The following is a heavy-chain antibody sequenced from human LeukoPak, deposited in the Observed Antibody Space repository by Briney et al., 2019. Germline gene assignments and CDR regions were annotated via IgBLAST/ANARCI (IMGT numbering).Heavy chain of an antibody. CDR3: GREIEGTTDY. J-gene: IGHJ4*02. V-gene: IGHV1-46*01. CDR1: GYTFTSRY. CDR2: IKPSDGFT. D-gene: IGHD1-7*01. Sequence: GASVKVSCKASGYTFTSRYVHWVRQAPGQGLEWMGVIKPSDGFTSYAQKFQGRLTVTRDMSTSTVYMELNSLRSEDTAVYFCGREIEGTTDYWGQGTLVTVSS.